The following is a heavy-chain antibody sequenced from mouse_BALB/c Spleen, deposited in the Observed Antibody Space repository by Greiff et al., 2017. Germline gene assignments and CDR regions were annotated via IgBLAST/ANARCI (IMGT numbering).Heavy chain of an antibody. D-gene: IGHD2-10*02. CDR1: GFTFSNYW. CDR3: TLYGNHAMDY. CDR2: IRLKSNNYAT. Sequence: EVKVVESGGGLVQPGGSMKLSCVASGFTFSNYWMNWVRQSPEKGLEWVAEIRLKSNNYATHYAESVKGRFTISRDDSKSSVYLQMNNLRAEDTGIYYCTLYGNHAMDYWGQGTSVTVSS. V-gene: IGHV6-6*02. J-gene: IGHJ4*01.